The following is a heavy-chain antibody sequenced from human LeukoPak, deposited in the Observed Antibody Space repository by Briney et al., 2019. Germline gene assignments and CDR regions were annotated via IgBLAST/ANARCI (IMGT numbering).Heavy chain of an antibody. J-gene: IGHJ5*02. CDR3: AKEGYSNGPDP. Sequence: ASVKVTCKASGYTLTDHYMHWLRQTRGHGLEWMGWINPTSGSAVYGQAFQGRVTMTRDTSISTVYMELTNLRSDDTGVYYCAKEGYSNGPDPWCPGSRVTVSS. CDR1: GYTLTDHY. D-gene: IGHD5-12*01. V-gene: IGHV1-2*02. CDR2: INPTSGSA.